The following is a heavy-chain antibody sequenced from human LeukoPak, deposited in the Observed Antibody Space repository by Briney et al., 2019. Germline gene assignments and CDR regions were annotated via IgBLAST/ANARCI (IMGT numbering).Heavy chain of an antibody. J-gene: IGHJ6*03. CDR2: ISGSGGST. V-gene: IGHV3-23*01. CDR1: GFTFSSYG. D-gene: IGHD6-19*01. Sequence: GGSLRLSCAASGFTFSSYGMSWVRQAPGKGLEWVSAISGSGGSTYYADSVKGRFTISRDDSKNTLYLQMNSLRAEDTAVYYCATVSKEVAGIYFYYYMDVWGKGTTVTISS. CDR3: ATVSKEVAGIYFYYYMDV.